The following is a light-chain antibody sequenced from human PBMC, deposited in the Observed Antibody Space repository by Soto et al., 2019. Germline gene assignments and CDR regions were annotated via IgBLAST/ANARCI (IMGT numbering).Light chain of an antibody. CDR2: ATS. CDR3: QQYNSYPIN. CDR1: HGIANY. Sequence: DVQMTQSPSSVSASVGDIVTITCRACHGIANYLSCVQQKPGKTPKALIYATSTLQTGVPSRFSGSGSGTDFTLTISSLQSDDFETYYCQQYNSYPINFGQGTRLEMK. J-gene: IGKJ5*01. V-gene: IGKV1-16*01.